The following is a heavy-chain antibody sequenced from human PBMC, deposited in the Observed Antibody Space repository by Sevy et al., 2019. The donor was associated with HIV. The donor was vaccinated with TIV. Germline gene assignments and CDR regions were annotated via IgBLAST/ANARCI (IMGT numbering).Heavy chain of an antibody. V-gene: IGHV3-23*01. D-gene: IGHD4-17*01. CDR3: ARDGLYGGNFEYFQH. J-gene: IGHJ1*01. CDR1: GFTFSSYA. CDR2: ITGSSTTI. Sequence: GGSLRLSCAASGFTFSSYAMHWVRQAPGKGLDWVSSITGSSTTIYYADSVKGRFTVSRDNSNNTLYLHINSLRAEDTAVYYCARDGLYGGNFEYFQHWGQGTLVTVSS.